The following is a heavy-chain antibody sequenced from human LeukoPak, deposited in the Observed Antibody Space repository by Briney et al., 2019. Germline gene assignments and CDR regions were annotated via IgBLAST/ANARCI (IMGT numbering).Heavy chain of an antibody. CDR3: ARRPLRYFDWLSAYYFDY. D-gene: IGHD3-9*01. Sequence: GASVKVSCKASGYTFTSYDINWVRQATGQGLEWMGLMNPNSGNTGYAQKFQGRVTMTRNTSISTAYMELSSLRSEDTAVYYCARRPLRYFDWLSAYYFDYWGQGTLVTVST. CDR2: MNPNSGNT. V-gene: IGHV1-8*01. CDR1: GYTFTSYD. J-gene: IGHJ4*02.